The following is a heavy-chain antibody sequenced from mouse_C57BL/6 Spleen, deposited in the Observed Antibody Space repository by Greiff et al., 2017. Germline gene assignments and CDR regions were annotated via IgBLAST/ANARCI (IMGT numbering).Heavy chain of an antibody. V-gene: IGHV2-2*01. CDR2: IWRGGST. CDR3: ARIRYAMDY. Sequence: VQLQQSGPGLVQPSQSLSITCTVPGFSLTSYGVHWVRQSPGKGLAWLGVIWRGGSTDYNAAFIPRLRISKDNSKSQVFFKMNSLQADDTAIYYCARIRYAMDYWGQGTSVTVSS. D-gene: IGHD1-1*01. J-gene: IGHJ4*01. CDR1: GFSLTSYG.